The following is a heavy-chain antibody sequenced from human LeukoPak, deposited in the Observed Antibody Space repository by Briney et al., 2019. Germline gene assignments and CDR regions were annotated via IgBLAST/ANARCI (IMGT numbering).Heavy chain of an antibody. Sequence: PSETLSLTCTVSGGSISSYYWSWIRQPPGKGLEWIGYIYYSGSTNYNPSLKSRVTISVDTSKNQFSLKLSSVTAADTAVYYCARYALYYYGMDVWGQGTTVTVSS. V-gene: IGHV4-59*01. CDR2: IYYSGST. CDR3: ARYALYYYGMDV. CDR1: GGSISSYY. J-gene: IGHJ6*02.